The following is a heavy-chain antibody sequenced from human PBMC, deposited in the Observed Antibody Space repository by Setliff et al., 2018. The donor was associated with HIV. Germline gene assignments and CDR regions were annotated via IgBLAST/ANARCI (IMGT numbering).Heavy chain of an antibody. V-gene: IGHV4-31*03. Sequence: SETLSLTCTVSGGSISSGGYYWSWIRQHPGKGLEWIGYIYYSGSTYYNPSLESRVTISVDTSKNQFSLKLSSVTAADTAVYYCARAFWGSVDYWGQGTLVTVSS. CDR1: GGSISSGGYY. D-gene: IGHD7-27*01. CDR3: ARAFWGSVDY. J-gene: IGHJ4*02. CDR2: IYYSGST.